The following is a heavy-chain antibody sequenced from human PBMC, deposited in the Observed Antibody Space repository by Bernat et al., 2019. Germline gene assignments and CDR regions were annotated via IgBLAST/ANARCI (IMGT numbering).Heavy chain of an antibody. Sequence: EVQLVESGGGLVQPGGSLRLSCAASGFTFSSYEMNWVRQAPGKGLEWVSYISSSGSTIYYADSVKGRFTISRDNAKNSLYLQMNSLRAEDTAVYYWARPNSNRGYYYMDVWGKGTTVTVSS. J-gene: IGHJ6*03. D-gene: IGHD4-11*01. V-gene: IGHV3-48*03. CDR1: GFTFSSYE. CDR3: ARPNSNRGYYYMDV. CDR2: ISSSGSTI.